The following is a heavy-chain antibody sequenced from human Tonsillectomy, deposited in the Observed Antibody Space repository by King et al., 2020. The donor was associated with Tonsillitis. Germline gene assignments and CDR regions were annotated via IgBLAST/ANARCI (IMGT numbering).Heavy chain of an antibody. J-gene: IGHJ6*03. CDR1: GFTVSSNY. D-gene: IGHD6-19*01. Sequence: VQLVESGGGLVQPGGSLRLSCAASGFTVSSNYMSWVRQAPGKGLEWVSVIYSGGSTYYADSVKGRFTIARHNSKNTLYLQMHSLRAEDTAVYYCARPRIAVAGHHYYYYMDVWGKGPTVTVSS. V-gene: IGHV3-53*04. CDR2: IYSGGST. CDR3: ARPRIAVAGHHYYYYMDV.